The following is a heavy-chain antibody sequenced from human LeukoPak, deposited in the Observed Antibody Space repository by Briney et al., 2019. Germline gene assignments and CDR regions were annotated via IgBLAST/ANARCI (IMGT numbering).Heavy chain of an antibody. CDR3: ARRGESASYGDYRFDY. V-gene: IGHV3-30*03. CDR2: ISYDGSNK. Sequence: GGSLRLSCAASGFTFSSYGMHWVRQAPGKGLEWVAVISYDGSNKYYADSVKGRFTISRDNSKNTLYLQMNSLRAEDTAVYYCARRGESASYGDYRFDYWGQGTLVTVSS. J-gene: IGHJ4*02. CDR1: GFTFSSYG. D-gene: IGHD4-17*01.